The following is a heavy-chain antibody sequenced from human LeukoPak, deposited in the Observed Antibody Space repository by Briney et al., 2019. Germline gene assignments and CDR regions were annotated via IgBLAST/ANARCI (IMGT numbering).Heavy chain of an antibody. D-gene: IGHD2-15*01. CDR1: GFTFSSYG. V-gene: IGHV3-23*01. CDR3: AKAPVTTCRGAFCYPFDY. J-gene: IGHJ4*02. Sequence: PGGTLRLSCTASGFTFSSYGMSWVRQAPGKGLDWVSAISGSGGSTYYADSVKGRFSISRDNSKNTLYLQMNSLRAEDTAVYYCAKAPVTTCRGAFCYPFDYWGLGTLVTVSS. CDR2: ISGSGGST.